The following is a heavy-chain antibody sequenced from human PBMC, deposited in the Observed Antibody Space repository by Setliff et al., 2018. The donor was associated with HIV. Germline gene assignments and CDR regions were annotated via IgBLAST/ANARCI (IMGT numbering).Heavy chain of an antibody. D-gene: IGHD2-8*02. J-gene: IGHJ4*02. CDR2: IYTSGTT. Sequence: KTSETLSLTCFVSGLSISGHFWGWIRQPPGKGLEWIGYIYTSGTTEYNPSLDSRVTISVDTSRDQFSLNLRSVTAADTALYFCARLIHTGLLYFDYWGLGMLVTVSS. CDR3: ARLIHTGLLYFDY. V-gene: IGHV4-4*09. CDR1: GLSISGHF.